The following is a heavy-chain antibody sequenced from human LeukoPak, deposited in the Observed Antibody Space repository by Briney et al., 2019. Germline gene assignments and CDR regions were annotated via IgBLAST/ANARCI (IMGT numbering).Heavy chain of an antibody. CDR1: GDSVSSNSAA. CDR3: ARSISGLGD. V-gene: IGHV6-1*01. Sequence: SQTLSLTCAISGDSVSSNSAAWNWLRQSPSRGLEWLGRTYYRSKLYNDYAVSVKGLITISADTSKNQFSLQLNSVTPEDTAVYYCARSISGLGDWGQGTLVTVSS. D-gene: IGHD3-16*01. J-gene: IGHJ4*02. CDR2: TYYRSKLYN.